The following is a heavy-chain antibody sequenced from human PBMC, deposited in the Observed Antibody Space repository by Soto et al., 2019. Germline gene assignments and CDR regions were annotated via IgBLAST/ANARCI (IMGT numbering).Heavy chain of an antibody. CDR3: ASYPGIAAASYDY. D-gene: IGHD6-13*01. Sequence: WGSLKISCKGSGYSFTRYWIGWVRQMPGKGLEWMGIIYPGDSDTRYSPSFQGQVTISADKSISTAYLQWSSLKASDTAMYYCASYPGIAAASYDYWGQGTLVTVSS. CDR2: IYPGDSDT. J-gene: IGHJ4*02. CDR1: GYSFTRYW. V-gene: IGHV5-51*01.